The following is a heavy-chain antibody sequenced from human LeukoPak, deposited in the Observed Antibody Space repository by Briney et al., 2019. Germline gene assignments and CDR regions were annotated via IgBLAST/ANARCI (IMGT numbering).Heavy chain of an antibody. Sequence: SETLSLTCTVSGGSISSGDYYWSLIRQPAGKGLEWIGYIYYSGSTYYNPSLKSRVTISVDTSKNQFSLKLSSVTAADTAVYYCARVNTMIVLFDYWGQGTLVTVSS. CDR2: IYYSGST. V-gene: IGHV4-30-4*01. CDR3: ARVNTMIVLFDY. J-gene: IGHJ4*02. D-gene: IGHD3-22*01. CDR1: GGSISSGDYY.